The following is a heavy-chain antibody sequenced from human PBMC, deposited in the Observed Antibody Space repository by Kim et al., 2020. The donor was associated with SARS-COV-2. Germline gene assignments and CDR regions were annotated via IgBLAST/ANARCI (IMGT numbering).Heavy chain of an antibody. J-gene: IGHJ6*02. CDR2: ISYDGSNK. Sequence: GGSLRLSCAASGFTFSSYAMHWVRQAPGKGLEWVAVISYDGSNKYYADSVKGRFTISRDNSKNTLYLQMNSLRAEDTAVYYCARNHVPAAIRALYYYYGMDVWGQGTTVTVSS. CDR1: GFTFSSYA. D-gene: IGHD2-2*02. CDR3: ARNHVPAAIRALYYYYGMDV. V-gene: IGHV3-30-3*01.